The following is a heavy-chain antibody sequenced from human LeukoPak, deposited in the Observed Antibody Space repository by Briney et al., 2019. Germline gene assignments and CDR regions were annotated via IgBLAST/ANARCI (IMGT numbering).Heavy chain of an antibody. CDR1: GFTFSSYS. D-gene: IGHD3-10*01. Sequence: GGSLRLSWAASGFTFSSYSMNWVRQAPGKGLEWVSSISSSSSYIYYADSVKGRFTISRDNAKNSLYLQMNSLRAEDTAVYYCARDHVLLWFGEFQGFDPWGQGTLVTVSS. CDR2: ISSSSSYI. J-gene: IGHJ5*02. CDR3: ARDHVLLWFGEFQGFDP. V-gene: IGHV3-21*01.